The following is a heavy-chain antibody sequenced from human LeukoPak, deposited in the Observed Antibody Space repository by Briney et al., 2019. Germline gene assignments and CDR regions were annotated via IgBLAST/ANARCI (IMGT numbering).Heavy chain of an antibody. CDR2: IYTRGST. V-gene: IGHV4-4*07. CDR1: VGSIRRYY. CDR3: ARDRPVTVELYYYYYMDV. Sequence: SETLSLTCTVSVGSIRRYYGSWIRQPAGEGREWIGRIYTRGSTNYNPTLKSRVTMSVDTSKNQFSLKLSSVTAADTAVYYCARDRPVTVELYYYYYMDVWGKGTTVTVSS. D-gene: IGHD1-7*01. J-gene: IGHJ6*03.